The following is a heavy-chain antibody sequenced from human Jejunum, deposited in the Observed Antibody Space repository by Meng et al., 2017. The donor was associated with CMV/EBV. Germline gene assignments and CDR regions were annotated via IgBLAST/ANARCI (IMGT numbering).Heavy chain of an antibody. J-gene: IGHJ5*02. D-gene: IGHD3-3*01. CDR3: AKVVGYDFWRPNWLDP. Sequence: TFSRYAMSWVRQAPGKGLEWVSAISGSGGSTYYADSVKGRFTISRDNSKNTLYLQMNSLRAEDTAVYYCAKVVGYDFWRPNWLDPWGQGTLVTVSS. V-gene: IGHV3-23*01. CDR2: ISGSGGST. CDR1: TFSRYA.